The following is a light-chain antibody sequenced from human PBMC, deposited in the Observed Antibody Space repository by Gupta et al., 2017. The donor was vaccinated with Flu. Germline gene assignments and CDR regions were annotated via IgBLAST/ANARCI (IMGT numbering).Light chain of an antibody. J-gene: IGLJ3*02. V-gene: IGLV4-69*01. CDR3: QTWGTAIRV. CDR2: LNSDGSH. CDR1: SGHSSNA. Sequence: VKLTCTLSSGHSSNAIAWHQQQPEKGPRYLIKLNSDGSHYKGDGIPDRFSGSSSGAERYLTISSLRSEDEADYYCQTWGTAIRVFGGGTKLTVL.